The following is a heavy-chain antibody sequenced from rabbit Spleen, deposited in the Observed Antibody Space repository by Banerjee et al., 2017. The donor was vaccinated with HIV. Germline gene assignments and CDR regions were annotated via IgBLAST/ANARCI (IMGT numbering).Heavy chain of an antibody. J-gene: IGHJ2*01. CDR3: ARNYVNAFDP. D-gene: IGHD1-1*01. CDR1: GFSFSNKAV. Sequence: QQQLVESGGGLVKPGASLTLTCKASGFSFSNKAVMCWVRQAPGKGLDWIACIDTSDGDTDYASWPKGRVTLSKTSSTTVTLQVTSLTAADTATYFCARNYVNAFDPWGQGTLVTVS. CDR2: IDTSDGDT. V-gene: IGHV1S45*01.